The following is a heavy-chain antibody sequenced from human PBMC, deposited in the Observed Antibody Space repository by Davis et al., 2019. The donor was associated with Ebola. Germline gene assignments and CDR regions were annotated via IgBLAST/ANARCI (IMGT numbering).Heavy chain of an antibody. D-gene: IGHD3-22*01. CDR2: MNPNSGNT. CDR3: ARETYDSSGYGPTQFISLGPGEFDP. Sequence: ASVKVSCKASGYTFTSYGISWVRQAPGQGLEWMGWMNPNSGNTGYAQKFQGRVTMTRNTSISTAYMELSSLRSENTAVYYCARETYDSSGYGPTQFISLGPGEFDPWGQGTLVTVSS. V-gene: IGHV1-8*02. J-gene: IGHJ5*02. CDR1: GYTFTSYG.